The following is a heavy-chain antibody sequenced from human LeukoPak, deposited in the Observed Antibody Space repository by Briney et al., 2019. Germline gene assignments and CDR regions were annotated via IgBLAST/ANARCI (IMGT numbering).Heavy chain of an antibody. CDR3: ARASSSWYPYYFDY. CDR2: MNPNSGNT. D-gene: IGHD6-13*01. CDR1: GYTFTSYD. V-gene: IGHV1-8*01. Sequence: ASVKVSCKASGYTFTSYDINWVRQATGQGLEWMGWMNPNSGNTGYAQKFQGRVTMTRNTSISTAYMELSSLRSEDTAVYYCARASSSWYPYYFDYWGQGTLFTVSS. J-gene: IGHJ4*02.